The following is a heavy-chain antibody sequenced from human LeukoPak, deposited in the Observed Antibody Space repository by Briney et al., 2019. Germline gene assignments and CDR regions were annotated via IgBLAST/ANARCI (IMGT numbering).Heavy chain of an antibody. CDR3: ARDSSRSSGPSYYFDY. D-gene: IGHD3-22*01. CDR1: GYTFTSYY. CDR2: INPSGGST. V-gene: IGHV1-46*01. J-gene: IGHJ4*02. Sequence: GASVKVSCKASGYTFTSYYMHWVRQAPGQGLEWMGIINPSGGSTSYAQKFQGRVTMTRDMSTSTVYMELSRLRSEDMAVYYCARDSSRSSGPSYYFDYCGQRTLVTVSS.